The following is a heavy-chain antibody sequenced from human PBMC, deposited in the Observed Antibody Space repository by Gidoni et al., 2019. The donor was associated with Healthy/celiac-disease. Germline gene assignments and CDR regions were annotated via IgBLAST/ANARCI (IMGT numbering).Heavy chain of an antibody. CDR3: ASSDGYNAVFDY. J-gene: IGHJ4*02. D-gene: IGHD5-12*01. Sequence: QVQLVQSGAEVKTPGASVKVFCKASGYTFTGYYMHWVRQATGTGLEWMGWINPNSGGTNYAQKLQGRVTMTRDTSISTAYMELSRLRSYDTAVYYCASSDGYNAVFDYWGQGTLVTVSS. CDR2: INPNSGGT. V-gene: IGHV1-2*02. CDR1: GYTFTGYY.